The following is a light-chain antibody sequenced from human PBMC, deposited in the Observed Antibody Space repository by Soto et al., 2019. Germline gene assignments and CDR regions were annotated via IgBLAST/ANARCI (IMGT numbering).Light chain of an antibody. Sequence: MVMSHSACTFYLAPVERATLSCSASQIIMRKYLAWYQQRFGQAPRLLIYDASRRATGIPDRFSGSGSGTDFTLTISGLEPEDFAVYYCQQYDSSPPITFGQGTRLEIK. V-gene: IGKV3-20*01. CDR3: QQYDSSPPIT. CDR2: DAS. CDR1: QIIMRKY. J-gene: IGKJ5*01.